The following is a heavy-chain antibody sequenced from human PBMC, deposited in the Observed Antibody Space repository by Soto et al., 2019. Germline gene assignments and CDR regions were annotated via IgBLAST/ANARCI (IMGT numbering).Heavy chain of an antibody. J-gene: IGHJ6*02. Sequence: PGGSLRLSCAASGFTFSSYGMHWVRQAPGKGLEWVAVISYDGSNKYYADSVKGRFTISRDNSKNTLYLQMNSLRAEDTAVYYCAKDRGGGVPMVWIRGFHYYGMDVWGQGTTVTGSS. CDR2: ISYDGSNK. V-gene: IGHV3-30*18. CDR3: AKDRGGGVPMVWIRGFHYYGMDV. D-gene: IGHD2-8*01. CDR1: GFTFSSYG.